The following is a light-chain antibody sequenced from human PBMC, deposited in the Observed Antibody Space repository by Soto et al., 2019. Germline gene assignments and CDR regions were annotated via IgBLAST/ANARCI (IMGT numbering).Light chain of an antibody. J-gene: IGLJ2*01. V-gene: IGLV2-14*01. CDR2: EVS. CDR1: SSDVGGYNY. CDR3: SSYTISSTLVV. Sequence: QPVLTQPASVSGSPGQSITISCTGTSSDVGGYNYVSWYQHHPDKAPKLMIYEVSTRPSGISNRFSGSRSGNTASLTISGLQAEDEADYYCSSYTISSTLVVFGGGTKLTVL.